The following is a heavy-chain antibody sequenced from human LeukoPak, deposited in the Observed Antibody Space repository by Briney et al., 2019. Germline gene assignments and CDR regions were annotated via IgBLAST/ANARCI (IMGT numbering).Heavy chain of an antibody. Sequence: SETLSLTCTVSGGSISGYYWSWIRQPPGKGLEWIGYIYYSGTTNYNPSLKSRVTISVDTSKNQFSLKLSSVTAADTAVYYCARLDCGGDCYYTYNWFDPWGQGTLVTVSS. D-gene: IGHD2-21*02. CDR3: ARLDCGGDCYYTYNWFDP. J-gene: IGHJ5*02. CDR2: IYYSGTT. V-gene: IGHV4-59*08. CDR1: GGSISGYY.